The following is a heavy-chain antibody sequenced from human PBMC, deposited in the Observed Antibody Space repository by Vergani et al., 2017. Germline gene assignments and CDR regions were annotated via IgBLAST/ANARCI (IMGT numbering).Heavy chain of an antibody. V-gene: IGHV3-21*01. CDR1: GFTFRSYS. J-gene: IGHJ4*02. CDR3: ARDPQINMIVVVPFDY. CDR2: ISSSSSYI. Sequence: EVQLVESGGGLVKPGGSLRLSCAASGFTFRSYSMNWVRQAPGKGLEWVSSISSSSSYIYYADSVKGRVTISRDNAKNSLYLQMNSLRAEDTAVYYCARDPQINMIVVVPFDYWGQGTLVTVSS. D-gene: IGHD3-22*01.